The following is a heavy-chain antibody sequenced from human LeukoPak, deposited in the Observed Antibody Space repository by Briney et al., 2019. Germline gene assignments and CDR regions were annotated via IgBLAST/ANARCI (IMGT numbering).Heavy chain of an antibody. J-gene: IGHJ3*02. Sequence: GGSLRLSCAASGFTFGTFWMHWVRQAPGKGLVWVSRINTDGSDTTYADSVKGRFTISRDNAKNSLYLQMSSLRAEDTAVYYCARYYGSGSAWAFDIWGQGTMVTVSS. CDR2: INTDGSDT. D-gene: IGHD3-10*01. V-gene: IGHV3-74*01. CDR3: ARYYGSGSAWAFDI. CDR1: GFTFGTFW.